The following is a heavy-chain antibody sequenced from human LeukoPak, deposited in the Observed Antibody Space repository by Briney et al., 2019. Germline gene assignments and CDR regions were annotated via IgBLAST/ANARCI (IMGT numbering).Heavy chain of an antibody. CDR1: GFTFSSHG. J-gene: IGHJ4*02. CDR3: AKEEWVVLGSSSWYLFDY. V-gene: IGHV3-23*01. D-gene: IGHD6-13*01. Sequence: GGSLRLSCAASGFTFSSHGMNWVRQAPGKGLEWVSGISPSGGITYYTDSVKGRFTISRDNSKNTVSLQMNSLRGEDTAVYYCAKEEWVVLGSSSWYLFDYWGQGTLVTVSS. CDR2: ISPSGGIT.